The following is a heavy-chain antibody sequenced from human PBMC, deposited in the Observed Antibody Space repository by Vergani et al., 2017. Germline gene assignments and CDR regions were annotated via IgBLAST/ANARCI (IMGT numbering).Heavy chain of an antibody. V-gene: IGHV4-61*08. J-gene: IGHJ6*02. CDR1: GAYVGSGGYY. D-gene: IGHD5-18*01. Sequence: QVQLQESGPGLVKASQTLSLTCSVSGAYVGSGGYYWSWIRQSPGKGLEWIGYIYSTGSTNYNPSLNSRVTMSVDTSKNQFSLKLSSVTAADTAVYYCARVPIGYSYGGFYYYGMDVWGQGTTVTVSS. CDR2: IYSTGST. CDR3: ARVPIGYSYGGFYYYGMDV.